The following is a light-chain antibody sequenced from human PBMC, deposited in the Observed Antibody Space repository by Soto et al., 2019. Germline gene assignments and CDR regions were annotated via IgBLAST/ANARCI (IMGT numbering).Light chain of an antibody. CDR2: GAS. CDR1: QSVSSN. V-gene: IGKV3-15*01. Sequence: EIVMTQSPVTLSVSPGERVTLSCRASQSVSSNLAWYQQKPGQAPRLLIYGASTRATGIPARFSGSVSGTEFTLTISSLQSEDFAVYYCQQYNNWPLTFGQGTKLEIK. J-gene: IGKJ2*01. CDR3: QQYNNWPLT.